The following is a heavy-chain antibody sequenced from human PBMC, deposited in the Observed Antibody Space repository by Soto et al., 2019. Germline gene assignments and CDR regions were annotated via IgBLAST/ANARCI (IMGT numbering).Heavy chain of an antibody. V-gene: IGHV1-69*13. J-gene: IGHJ4*02. D-gene: IGHD3-22*01. Sequence: SVKVSCKASGGTFSSYAISWVRQAPGQGLEWMGGIIPIFGTANYAQKFQGRVTITADESTSTAYMELSSLRSEDTAVYYCARGGGNADYDSSPGFKPNYFDYWGQGTLVTVSS. CDR1: GGTFSSYA. CDR2: IIPIFGTA. CDR3: ARGGGNADYDSSPGFKPNYFDY.